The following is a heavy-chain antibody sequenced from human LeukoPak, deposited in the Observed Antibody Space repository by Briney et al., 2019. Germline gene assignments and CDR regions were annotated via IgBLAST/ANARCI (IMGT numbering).Heavy chain of an antibody. D-gene: IGHD6-13*01. CDR3: ARDEPTGYRIAAAEEDAFDI. V-gene: IGHV1-18*01. CDR2: ISAYNGNT. J-gene: IGHJ3*02. Sequence: ASVKVSCKASGYTFTSYGISWVRQAPGQGLEWMGWISAYNGNTNYAQKLQGRVTMTTDTSTSTAYMELRSLRSDDTAVYYCARDEPTGYRIAAAEEDAFDIWGQGTMVTVSS. CDR1: GYTFTSYG.